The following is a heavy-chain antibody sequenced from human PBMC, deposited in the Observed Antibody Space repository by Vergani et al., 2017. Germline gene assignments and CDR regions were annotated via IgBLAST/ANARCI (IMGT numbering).Heavy chain of an antibody. CDR2: INHSGST. CDR3: ARGRGYCSSTGCYQDY. D-gene: IGHD2-2*01. CDR1: GGSLSGYY. J-gene: IGHJ4*02. V-gene: IGHV4-34*01. Sequence: QVQLQQWGAGLLKPSETLSLTCAVYGGSLSGYYWSWIRKPQGKGLEWIGEINHSGSTNYNPSLKSRVTISVEPSKNQFSLKLSSVTAADTAVYYCARGRGYCSSTGCYQDYWGQGTLVTLYS.